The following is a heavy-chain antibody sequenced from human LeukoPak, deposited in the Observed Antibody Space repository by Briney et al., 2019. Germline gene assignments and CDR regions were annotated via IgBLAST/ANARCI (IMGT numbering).Heavy chain of an antibody. CDR2: IWYDGSNK. Sequence: PGGSLRLSCAASGFPFSSYGMHWVRQAPGKGLEWVAVIWYDGSNKNYADSVKGRFTISRDNSKKTLYLQMDSLRAEDTAVYHCARSRGPDRYCSGGTCYFPDGNYDYWGQGSLVNVSS. CDR1: GFPFSSYG. CDR3: ARSRGPDRYCSGGTCYFPDGNYDY. D-gene: IGHD2-15*01. V-gene: IGHV3-33*01. J-gene: IGHJ4*02.